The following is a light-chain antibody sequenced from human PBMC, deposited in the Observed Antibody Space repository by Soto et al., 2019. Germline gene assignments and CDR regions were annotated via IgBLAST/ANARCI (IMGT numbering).Light chain of an antibody. V-gene: IGKV3-15*01. J-gene: IGKJ4*01. CDR2: GAS. CDR3: KQYNNWPPLT. CDR1: QSVSSN. Sequence: EIVMTQSPATLSVSPGERATLSCRASQSVSSNLAWYQQKPGQAPRLLIYGASTRATGIPARFSGSGSGTEFTLTISSLQSEFFAFYYCKQYNNWPPLTLGGGTKVEIK.